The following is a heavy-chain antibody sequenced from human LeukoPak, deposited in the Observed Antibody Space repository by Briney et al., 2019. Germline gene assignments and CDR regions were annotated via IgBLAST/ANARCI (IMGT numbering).Heavy chain of an antibody. CDR2: IIPIFGTA. D-gene: IGHD5-24*01. Sequence: ASVKVSCKASGGTFSSYAISWVRQAPGQGLEWMGGIIPIFGTANYAQKFQGRVTITADESTSTAYMELSSLRSEDTAVYYCARVGLGRDGYNPRRRYYYMDVWGKGTTVTISS. J-gene: IGHJ6*03. CDR1: GGTFSSYA. CDR3: ARVGLGRDGYNPRRRYYYMDV. V-gene: IGHV1-69*13.